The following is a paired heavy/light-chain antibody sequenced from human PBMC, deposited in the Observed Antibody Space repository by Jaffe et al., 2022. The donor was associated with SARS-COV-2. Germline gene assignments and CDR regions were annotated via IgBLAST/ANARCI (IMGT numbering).Light chain of an antibody. CDR3: QQYYDSRT. CDR2: WAS. CDR1: QSVLYSSNNKNY. Sequence: DIVMTQSPDSLAVYLGERATINCKSSQSVLYSSNNKNYLAWYQQKPGQPPKLLIYWASTRESGVPDRFSGSGSGTDFTLTISSLQAEDVAVYYCQQYYDSRTFGQGTKVQIK. J-gene: IGKJ1*01. V-gene: IGKV4-1*01.
Heavy chain of an antibody. D-gene: IGHD2-21*01. J-gene: IGHJ4*02. Sequence: EGQLLESGGGLVQPGGSLRLSCAASGFTFSIYAMNWVRQAPGKGLEWVSDIIGSGRRTSYADSVKGRFTISRDNSRNTLYLQMNSLRAEDTAIYYCAKDGISGYLDSWGQGTLVTVSS. CDR2: IIGSGRRT. CDR1: GFTFSIYA. V-gene: IGHV3-23*01. CDR3: AKDGISGYLDS.